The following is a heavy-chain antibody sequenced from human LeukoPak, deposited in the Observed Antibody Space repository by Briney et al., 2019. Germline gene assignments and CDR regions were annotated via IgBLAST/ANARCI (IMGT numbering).Heavy chain of an antibody. D-gene: IGHD4-17*01. CDR2: IYYSGST. V-gene: IGHV4-59*01. J-gene: IGHJ4*02. Sequence: NPSETLSLTCTVSGGSISSYCWSWIRQPPGKGLEWIGYIYYSGSTNYNPSLKSRVTISVDTSKNQFSLKLSSVTAADTAVYYCARGSTGSAVNYWGQGTLVTVSS. CDR1: GGSISSYC. CDR3: ARGSTGSAVNY.